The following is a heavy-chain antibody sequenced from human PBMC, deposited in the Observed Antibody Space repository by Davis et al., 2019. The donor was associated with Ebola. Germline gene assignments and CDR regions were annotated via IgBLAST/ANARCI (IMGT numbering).Heavy chain of an antibody. Sequence: ASVKVSCKASGYTFTSYGISWVRQAPGQGLEWVGWISAYNGNTNYAQKLQGRVTMTTDTSTSTAYMELRSLRSDDTAVYYCARDLGTTTFYYYYYGMDVWGQGTTVTVSS. V-gene: IGHV1-18*01. CDR2: ISAYNGNT. CDR3: ARDLGTTTFYYYYYGMDV. CDR1: GYTFTSYG. D-gene: IGHD1-7*01. J-gene: IGHJ6*02.